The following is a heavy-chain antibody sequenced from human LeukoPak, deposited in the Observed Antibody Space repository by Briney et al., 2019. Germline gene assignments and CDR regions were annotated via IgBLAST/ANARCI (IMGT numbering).Heavy chain of an antibody. CDR2: INHSGST. Sequence: SETLSLTCAVYGGSFSGYYWSWIRQPPGKGLERIGEINHSGSTNYNPSLKSRVTISVDTSKNQFSLKLSSVTAADTAVYYCARGRWKRYYDSSGYIDYWGQGTLVTVSS. CDR3: ARGRWKRYYDSSGYIDY. V-gene: IGHV4-34*01. J-gene: IGHJ4*02. CDR1: GGSFSGYY. D-gene: IGHD3-22*01.